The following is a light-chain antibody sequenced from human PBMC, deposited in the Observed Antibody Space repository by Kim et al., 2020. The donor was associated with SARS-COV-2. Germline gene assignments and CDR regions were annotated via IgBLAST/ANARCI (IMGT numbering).Light chain of an antibody. CDR3: QSYDSSLSSSV. J-gene: IGLJ2*01. Sequence: QGVNISCEGSSYSIGAGYDVHWYQQLPGTAPQLLSSDTYNRPSGVPHRFSDSKSGTSASLAITGLQAEDEADYYCQSYDSSLSSSVFGGRTQLTVL. CDR1: SYSIGAGYD. V-gene: IGLV1-40*01. CDR2: DTY.